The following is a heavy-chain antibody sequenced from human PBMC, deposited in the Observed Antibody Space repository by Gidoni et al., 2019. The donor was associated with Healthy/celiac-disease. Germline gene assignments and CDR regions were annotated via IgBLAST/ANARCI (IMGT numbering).Heavy chain of an antibody. CDR1: GFTFSSSA. J-gene: IGHJ6*02. D-gene: IGHD2-15*01. V-gene: IGHV3-23*01. Sequence: EVQLLESGGGLVQPGGSLRLSCAASGFTFSSSALSWVRQAQGKGLEWVSAISGSGGSTYYADSVKGRFTISRDNSKNTLYLQMNSLRAEDTAVYYCAKGRYCSGGSCYTYYYYGMDVWGQGTTVTVSS. CDR2: ISGSGGST. CDR3: AKGRYCSGGSCYTYYYYGMDV.